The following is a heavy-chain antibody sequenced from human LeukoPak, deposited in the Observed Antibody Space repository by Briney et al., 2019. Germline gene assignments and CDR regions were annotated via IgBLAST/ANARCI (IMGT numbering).Heavy chain of an antibody. CDR1: GGSISSGSYY. Sequence: PSQTLSLTCTVSGGSISSGSYYWSWIRQPAGKGLEWIGRIYTSGSTNYNPSLKSRVTISVDTSKNQFSLKLSSVTAADTAVYYCASTPYYDFRSGTPFDYWGQGTLVTVSS. D-gene: IGHD3-3*01. V-gene: IGHV4-61*02. CDR2: IYTSGST. CDR3: ASTPYYDFRSGTPFDY. J-gene: IGHJ4*02.